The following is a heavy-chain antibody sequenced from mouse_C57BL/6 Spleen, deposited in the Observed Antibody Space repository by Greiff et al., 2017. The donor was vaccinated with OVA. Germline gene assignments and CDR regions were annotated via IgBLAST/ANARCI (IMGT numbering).Heavy chain of an antibody. CDR2: IDPSDSYT. Sequence: QVQLQQPGAELVMPGASVKLSCKASGYTFTSSWLHWVKQRPGQGLEWIGEIDPSDSYTNYNQKFKGKSTLTVDKSSSTAYMQPSSLTSEDSAVYYCARKGLRLGAMDYWGQGTSVTVSS. CDR1: GYTFTSSW. J-gene: IGHJ4*01. V-gene: IGHV1-69*01. CDR3: ARKGLRLGAMDY. D-gene: IGHD1-2*01.